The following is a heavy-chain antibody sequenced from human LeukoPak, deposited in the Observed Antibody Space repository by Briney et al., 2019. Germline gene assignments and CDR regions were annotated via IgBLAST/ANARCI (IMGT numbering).Heavy chain of an antibody. CDR1: GLTLCTYD. CDR2: MSRNSRNI. CDR3: ARLRYFAMDV. V-gene: IGHV3-48*04. Sequence: GGPLSLFCGASGLTLCTYDMHWVRQAPGRGVVWVSYMSRNSRNILYGDSVKGLLPISRENPKNSLYLQMNRLRAEDTAVYYCARLRYFAMDVWGQGTTVTASS. J-gene: IGHJ6*02.